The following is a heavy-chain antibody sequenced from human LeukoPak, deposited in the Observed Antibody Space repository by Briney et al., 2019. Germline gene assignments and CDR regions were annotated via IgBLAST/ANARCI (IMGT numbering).Heavy chain of an antibody. V-gene: IGHV3-7*01. Sequence: GGSLRLSCAASGFTFSSYWMSWVRQAPGKGLEWVANIKQDGSEKYYVDSVKGRFTISRDNAKNSLYLQLNSLRAGDTAVYYCAKDGGSGSYDAFDIWGQGTLVTVSS. CDR1: GFTFSSYW. J-gene: IGHJ3*02. CDR3: AKDGGSGSYDAFDI. CDR2: IKQDGSEK. D-gene: IGHD3-10*01.